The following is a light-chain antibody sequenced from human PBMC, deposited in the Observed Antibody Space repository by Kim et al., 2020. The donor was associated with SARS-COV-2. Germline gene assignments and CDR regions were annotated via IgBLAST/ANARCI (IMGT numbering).Light chain of an antibody. J-gene: IGKJ1*01. CDR3: QQYGSSPGT. CDR1: QTVTSNY. CDR2: GAA. Sequence: PEERTTLSSRARQTVTSNYLAWYQQKPGQAPRLLIYGAASRATGIPDRFSGSGSGTDFTLTISRLEPEDVAVYYCQQYGSSPGTFGQGTKVDIK. V-gene: IGKV3-20*01.